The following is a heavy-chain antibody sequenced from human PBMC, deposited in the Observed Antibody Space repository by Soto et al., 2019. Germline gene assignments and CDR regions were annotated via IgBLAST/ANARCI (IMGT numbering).Heavy chain of an antibody. CDR1: GFTFSSYY. V-gene: IGHV3-74*01. Sequence: EVQLVESGGGLVQPGGSLRLSCAASGFTFSSYYMNWDRQAPGKGLVWVARITSDGSSTTYADSVKGRFTISRDNAKNTLYLQMNSLRAEATAVYSCARESGGGFRDVWAKGPRSPSP. D-gene: IGHD6-25*01. CDR3: ARESGGGFRDV. CDR2: ITSDGSST. J-gene: IGHJ6*02.